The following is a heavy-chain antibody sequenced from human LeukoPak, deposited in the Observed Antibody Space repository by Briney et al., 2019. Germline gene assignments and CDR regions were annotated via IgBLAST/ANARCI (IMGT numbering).Heavy chain of an antibody. CDR2: IYYSGST. Sequence: SETLSLTCTVSGGSISSYYWSWIRQPPGKGLEWIGYIYYSGSTNYNPSLKSRVTISVDTSKNQFSLKLSSVTAADTAVYYCARGFSSSSFLDYWGQGTLVTVSS. V-gene: IGHV4-59*01. CDR1: GGSISSYY. J-gene: IGHJ4*02. D-gene: IGHD6-6*01. CDR3: ARGFSSSSFLDY.